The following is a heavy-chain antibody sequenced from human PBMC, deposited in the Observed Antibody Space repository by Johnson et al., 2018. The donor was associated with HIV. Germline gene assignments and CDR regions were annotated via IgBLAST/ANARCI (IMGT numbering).Heavy chain of an antibody. J-gene: IGHJ3*02. Sequence: VQLVESGGGLVQPGGSLRLSCAASGFTVSSNYMSWVRQAPGKGLEWVSVIYSGGSTYYADSVKGRFTISRDNYKNTLYLQMNKLRAEDTAVYFCASQVRGLRLGVDAFDIWGQGTMVTVSS. CDR1: GFTVSSNY. V-gene: IGHV3-66*04. CDR3: ASQVRGLRLGVDAFDI. CDR2: IYSGGST. D-gene: IGHD3-16*01.